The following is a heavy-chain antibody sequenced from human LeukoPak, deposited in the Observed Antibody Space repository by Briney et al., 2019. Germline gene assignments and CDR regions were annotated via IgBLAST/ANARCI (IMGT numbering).Heavy chain of an antibody. CDR1: GYTFTSYY. CDR2: INPSGGST. V-gene: IGHV1-46*01. D-gene: IGHD3-22*01. J-gene: IGHJ6*03. CDR3: ARDRNQYYYDSSGYPGVYYYMDA. Sequence: GASVKVSCKASGYTFTSYYMHWVRQAPGQGLEWMGIINPSGGSTSYAQKFQGRVTMTRGTSTSTVYMELSSLRSEDTAVYYCARDRNQYYYDSSGYPGVYYYMDAWGKGTTVTVSS.